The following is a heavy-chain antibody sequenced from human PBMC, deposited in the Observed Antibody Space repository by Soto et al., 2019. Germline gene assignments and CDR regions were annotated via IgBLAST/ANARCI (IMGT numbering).Heavy chain of an antibody. CDR3: ARTKTLTFDY. CDR1: GGSFSGYY. CDR2: INHSGST. J-gene: IGHJ4*02. D-gene: IGHD3-10*01. Sequence: SETLSLTCAVYGGSFSGYYWSWIRQPPGKGLEWIGEINHSGSTNYNPSLKSRVTISVDTSKNQFSLKLSSVTAADTAVYYCARTKTLTFDYWGQGTLVTVSS. V-gene: IGHV4-34*01.